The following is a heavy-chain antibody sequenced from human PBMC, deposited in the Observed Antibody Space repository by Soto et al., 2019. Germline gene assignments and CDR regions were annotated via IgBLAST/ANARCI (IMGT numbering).Heavy chain of an antibody. CDR1: GFTFSGSA. CDR2: IRSKANSYAT. Sequence: GGSLRLSCAASGFTFSGSAMHWVRQASGKGLEWVGRIRSKANSYATAYAASVKGRFTISRDDSKNTAYLQMNSLKTEDTAIYYCATRITVFGLLIPPFAPWGQGTQVTVSS. V-gene: IGHV3-73*01. D-gene: IGHD3-3*01. J-gene: IGHJ5*02. CDR3: ATRITVFGLLIPPFAP.